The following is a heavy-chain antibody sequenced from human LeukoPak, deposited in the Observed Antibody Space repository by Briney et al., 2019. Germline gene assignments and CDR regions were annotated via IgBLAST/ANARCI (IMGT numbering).Heavy chain of an antibody. D-gene: IGHD3-22*01. CDR3: AATHSYYYDSSGYYFDY. Sequence: GASVKVSCKASGYTFTSYDINWARQATGQGLEWMGWMNPNSGNTGYAQKFQGRVTITRNTSISTAYMELSSLRSEDTAVYYCAATHSYYYDSSGYYFDYWGQGTLVTVSS. CDR1: GYTFTSYD. J-gene: IGHJ4*02. CDR2: MNPNSGNT. V-gene: IGHV1-8*03.